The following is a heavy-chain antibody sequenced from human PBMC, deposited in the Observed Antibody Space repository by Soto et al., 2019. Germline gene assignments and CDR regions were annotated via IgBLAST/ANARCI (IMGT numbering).Heavy chain of an antibody. D-gene: IGHD1-26*01. CDR1: GFAFSYYW. V-gene: IGHV3-74*01. J-gene: IGHJ4*02. Sequence: PGGSLRLSCAASGFAFSYYWMHWVRQTPGEGLVWVSGISGDGGTTRYADSVKGRFTISRDNAKNTLYLQMNSLRAEDTALYYCIRDHYSGFDYWGQGALVTVSS. CDR2: ISGDGGTT. CDR3: IRDHYSGFDY.